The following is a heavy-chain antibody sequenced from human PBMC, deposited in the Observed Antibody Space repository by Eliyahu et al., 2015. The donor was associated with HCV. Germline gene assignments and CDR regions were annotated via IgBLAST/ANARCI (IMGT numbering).Heavy chain of an antibody. D-gene: IGHD5-24*01. Sequence: EVQLVESGGGLVQPGGSLRLXCAXSGXTFXSYWMHWVRQVPGXGLVGVARINSDGXSTAYSDSVKGRFTISRDNAKNTLYLQMNSLRAEDTAVYYCARDRSLIEAATEYLEHWGQGALVTISS. CDR2: INSDGXST. V-gene: IGHV3-74*01. CDR1: GXTFXSYW. CDR3: ARDRSLIEAATEYLEH. J-gene: IGHJ4*02.